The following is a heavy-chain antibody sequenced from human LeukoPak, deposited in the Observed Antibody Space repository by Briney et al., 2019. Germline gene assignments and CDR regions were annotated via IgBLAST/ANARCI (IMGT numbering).Heavy chain of an antibody. J-gene: IGHJ4*02. D-gene: IGHD5-12*01. V-gene: IGHV1-2*02. CDR3: ARVFSPDATHHFDY. CDR2: INPNSGGT. CDR1: GYTFTGYY. Sequence: ASVKVSCKASGYTFTGYYMHWVRQAPGQGLEWMGWINPNSGGTNYAQKLQGRVTMTTDTSTSTAYMELRSLRSDDTAVYYCARVFSPDATHHFDYWGQGTLVTVSS.